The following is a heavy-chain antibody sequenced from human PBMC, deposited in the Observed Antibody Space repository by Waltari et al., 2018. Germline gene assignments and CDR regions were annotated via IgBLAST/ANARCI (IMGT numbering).Heavy chain of an antibody. J-gene: IGHJ6*03. D-gene: IGHD7-27*01. V-gene: IGHV3-30*02. Sequence: QVQLVESGGGVVQPGGSLRLSCAASGFTFSSHGMHWVRQAPGKGLEWVAFIRYDGSNKYYVDSVKGRFTISRDNSKNTLYLQMNSLRAEDTAVYYCAKDSNWGGYYYMDVWGKGTTVTISS. CDR2: IRYDGSNK. CDR3: AKDSNWGGYYYMDV. CDR1: GFTFSSHG.